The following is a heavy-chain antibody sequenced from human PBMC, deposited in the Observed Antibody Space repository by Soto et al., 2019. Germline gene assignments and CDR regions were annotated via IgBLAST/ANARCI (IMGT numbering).Heavy chain of an antibody. J-gene: IGHJ4*02. CDR2: LFYTGHT. D-gene: IGHD2-2*01. CDR3: ARQAGDIVVVPAAPFDY. CDR1: GHSMSNTDYF. Sequence: SETLSLTCTVSGHSMSNTDYFWGWIRQTPWSDLQWIGSLFYTGHTYYNPSLLSRVTISADTSKNQFFLRLTSVTAADTAVYYCARQAGDIVVVPAAPFDYWGQGTLVTVSS. V-gene: IGHV4-39*01.